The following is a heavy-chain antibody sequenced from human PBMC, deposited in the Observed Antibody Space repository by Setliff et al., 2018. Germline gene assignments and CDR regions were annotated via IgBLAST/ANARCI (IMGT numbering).Heavy chain of an antibody. J-gene: IGHJ6*03. V-gene: IGHV4-39*07. D-gene: IGHD1-26*01. CDR3: AREVVGATRDYYYYYMDV. CDR1: GGSISSSSYY. Sequence: KTSETLSLTCTVSGGSISSSSYYWGWIRQPPGKGLEWIGSIYYSGSTYYNPSLKSRVTISVDTSKNQFSLKLSSVTAADTAVYYCAREVVGATRDYYYYYMDVWGKGTTVTVSS. CDR2: IYYSGST.